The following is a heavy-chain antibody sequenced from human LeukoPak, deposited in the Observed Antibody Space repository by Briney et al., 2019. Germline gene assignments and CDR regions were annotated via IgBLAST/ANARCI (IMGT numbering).Heavy chain of an antibody. CDR2: IYHSGST. CDR1: GGSISSGSYY. J-gene: IGHJ3*02. D-gene: IGHD3-22*01. CDR3: ARDSNYYDSSGYYYDGAFDI. Sequence: SETLSLTCTVSGGSISSGSYYWSWIRQPPGKGLEWIGSIYHSGSTYYNPSLKSRVTISVDTSKNQFSLKLSSVTAADTAVYYCARDSNYYDSSGYYYDGAFDIWGQGTMVTVSS. V-gene: IGHV4-39*07.